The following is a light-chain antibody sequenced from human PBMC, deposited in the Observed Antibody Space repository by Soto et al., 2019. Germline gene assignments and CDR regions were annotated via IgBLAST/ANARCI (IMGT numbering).Light chain of an antibody. V-gene: IGKV3-20*01. CDR1: QSVSSTY. Sequence: IVLTQSPGTLSLSPGERATLSCRASQSVSSTYLAWYQQKPGQAPRLLIYGASSRATGIPDRFSGSGSGTDFTLTISRLEPEDFAVYYCQQCGSSPPTFGGGTKVDIK. J-gene: IGKJ4*01. CDR3: QQCGSSPPT. CDR2: GAS.